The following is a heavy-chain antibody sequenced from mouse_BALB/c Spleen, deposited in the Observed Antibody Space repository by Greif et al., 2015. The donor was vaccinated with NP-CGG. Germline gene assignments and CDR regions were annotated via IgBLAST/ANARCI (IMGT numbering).Heavy chain of an antibody. Sequence: DVMLVESGGGLVKPGGSLKLSCAASGFAFSSYDMSWVRQTPEKRLEWVAYISSGGGSTYYPDTVKGRFTISRDNAKNPLYLQMSSLKSEDTAMYYCAPRPREYYYAMDYWGQGTSVTVSS. V-gene: IGHV5-12-1*01. CDR1: GFAFSSYD. CDR3: APRPREYYYAMDY. D-gene: IGHD6-1*01. CDR2: ISSGGGST. J-gene: IGHJ4*01.